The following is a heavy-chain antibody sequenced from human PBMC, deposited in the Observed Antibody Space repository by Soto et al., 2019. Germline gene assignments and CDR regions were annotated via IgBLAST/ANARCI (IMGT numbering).Heavy chain of an antibody. Sequence: QVQLQQWGAGLLKPSETLSLTCAVYGGSFSGYYWSWIRQPPGKGLEWIGEINHSGSTNYNPSLKSRVTISVSTSKTQFSLKLSSVTAADTAVYYCARGRGGSYNSGDYWGQGTLVTVSS. J-gene: IGHJ4*02. CDR1: GGSFSGYY. CDR2: INHSGST. D-gene: IGHD1-26*01. CDR3: ARGRGGSYNSGDY. V-gene: IGHV4-34*01.